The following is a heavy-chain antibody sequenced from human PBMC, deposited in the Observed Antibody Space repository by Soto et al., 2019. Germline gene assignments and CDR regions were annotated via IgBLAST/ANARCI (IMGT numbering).Heavy chain of an antibody. CDR3: AKVRRDPESVISLD. CDR1: GFTFSSYA. V-gene: IGHV3-23*01. Sequence: EVQLLESGGGLVQPGGSLRLSCAASGFTFSSYAMTWVRQAPGKGLEWVSAISAAGGLTYYADSVKGRFTISRDNSKNTMYLQMHSLRAEDTAVHYWAKVRRDPESVISLDCGQGALFTVSS. J-gene: IGHJ4*02. CDR2: ISAAGGLT. D-gene: IGHD3-16*02.